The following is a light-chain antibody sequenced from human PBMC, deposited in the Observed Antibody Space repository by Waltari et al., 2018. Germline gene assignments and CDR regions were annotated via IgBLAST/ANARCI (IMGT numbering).Light chain of an antibody. CDR3: QHYSNTPYT. J-gene: IGKJ2*01. CDR2: WAS. Sequence: DIVMTQSPDSLAVSLGERATIHCKSSQSLLYRPNKKNYLAWYQQKPGQPPKLLSYWASTRESGVPYRFSGSGSGPEFTLTISSLQAEDVAVYFCQHYSNTPYTFGQGTKLEIK. V-gene: IGKV4-1*01. CDR1: QSLLYRPNKKNY.